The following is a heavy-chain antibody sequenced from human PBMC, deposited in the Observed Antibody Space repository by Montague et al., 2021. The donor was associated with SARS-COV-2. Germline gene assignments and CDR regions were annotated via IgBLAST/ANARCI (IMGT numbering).Heavy chain of an antibody. Sequence: SETLSLTCTAFGGSFSEYYWTWIRQSPGKGLEWIGEFNYTGSTNYNPSLKSRVTISVDTSKKHFSLKLTSMTAADTAIHYCARGLLRYFFDWGQGTTVTVSS. CDR2: FNYTGST. J-gene: IGHJ6*02. V-gene: IGHV4-34*01. CDR3: ARGLLRYFFD. CDR1: GGSFSEYY. D-gene: IGHD3-9*01.